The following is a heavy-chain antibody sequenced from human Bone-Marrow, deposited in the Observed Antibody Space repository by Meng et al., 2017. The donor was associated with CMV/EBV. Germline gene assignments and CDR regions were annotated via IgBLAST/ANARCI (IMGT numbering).Heavy chain of an antibody. V-gene: IGHV3-72*01. Sequence: GESLKISCEVSGVTFRNYAMSWVRQAPGKGLEWVGRSRNKANSYTTDYAASVKGRFTISRDDSKNSLYLQMNSLKTEDTAVYYCASIAKYSSSWHNWGQGTLVTVSS. CDR3: ASIAKYSSSWHN. D-gene: IGHD6-13*01. CDR2: SRNKANSYTT. J-gene: IGHJ4*02. CDR1: GVTFRNYA.